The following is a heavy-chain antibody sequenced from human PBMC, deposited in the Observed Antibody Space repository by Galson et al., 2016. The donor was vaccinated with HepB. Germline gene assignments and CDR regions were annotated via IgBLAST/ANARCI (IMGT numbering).Heavy chain of an antibody. CDR2: LYWADDD. CDR3: ARRRVRYGDFY. Sequence: PALVKPTQTLTLTCTFSGFSLDTTGVAVGWIRQPPGKAPEWLALLYWADDDLYSPSLKNRLTITKDTSNFQVVLTMTNMDPKDTATYYCARRRVRYGDFYWGQGTLVTVSS. CDR1: GFSLDTTGVA. V-gene: IGHV2-5*02. D-gene: IGHD4-17*01. J-gene: IGHJ4*02.